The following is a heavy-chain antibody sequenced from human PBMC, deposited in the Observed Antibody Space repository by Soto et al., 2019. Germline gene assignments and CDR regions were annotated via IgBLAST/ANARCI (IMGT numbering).Heavy chain of an antibody. J-gene: IGHJ5*02. V-gene: IGHV4-4*02. CDR3: AREIVTAGGNNYFDP. D-gene: IGHD2-21*02. CDR2: VYHTGDT. CDR1: GGTVASGHW. Sequence: SETLSLTCGVSGGTVASGHWWSWVRQSPGRGLEWIGNVYHTGDTNFNPSLQSRVTFSVDKSNNQFSLRLTSVTAADTAVYFCAREIVTAGGNNYFDPWGPGTLVTVSS.